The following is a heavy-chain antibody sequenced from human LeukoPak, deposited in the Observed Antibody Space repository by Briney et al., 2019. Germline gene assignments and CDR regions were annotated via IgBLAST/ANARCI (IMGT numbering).Heavy chain of an antibody. D-gene: IGHD6-6*01. CDR3: ARGLESIAAPVPYYYYMDV. CDR1: GYTFTGYY. CDR2: INPNSGGT. J-gene: IGHJ6*03. Sequence: ASVKVSCKASGYTFTGYYMHWVRQAPGQGLEWMGWINPNSGGTNYAQKFQGRVTMTRDTSISTAYMELSRLRSDDTAVYYCARGLESIAAPVPYYYYMDVWGKGTTVTVSS. V-gene: IGHV1-2*02.